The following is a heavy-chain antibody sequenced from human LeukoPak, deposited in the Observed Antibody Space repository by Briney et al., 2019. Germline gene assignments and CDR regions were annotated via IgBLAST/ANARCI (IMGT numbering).Heavy chain of an antibody. CDR2: INSDGSST. D-gene: IGHD6-19*01. V-gene: IGHV3-74*01. CDR3: ARPRIAVAGLFDY. Sequence: GGSLRLSCAASGFTFSSYWMHWVRQAPGKGLVRVSRINSDGSSTSYADSVKGRFTISRDNAKNTLYLQMNSLRAEDTAVYYCARPRIAVAGLFDYWGQGTLVTVSS. CDR1: GFTFSSYW. J-gene: IGHJ4*02.